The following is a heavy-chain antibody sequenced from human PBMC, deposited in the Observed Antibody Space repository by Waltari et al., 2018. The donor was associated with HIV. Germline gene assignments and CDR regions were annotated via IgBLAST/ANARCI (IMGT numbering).Heavy chain of an antibody. CDR1: GFPFSTYA. J-gene: IGHJ3*02. V-gene: IGHV3-23*01. CDR2: ISGRGGSA. D-gene: IGHD3-3*01. Sequence: DVELLESGGGLVQPGGSRRLSCAASGFPFSTYAMTWVRQAPGKGREWVSSISGRGGSADYTDSVKGRFTISRDNSKNTRYLHMNSLRAEDTAVYYCAKERNYDFWSGRDAFDIWGQGTMVTVSS. CDR3: AKERNYDFWSGRDAFDI.